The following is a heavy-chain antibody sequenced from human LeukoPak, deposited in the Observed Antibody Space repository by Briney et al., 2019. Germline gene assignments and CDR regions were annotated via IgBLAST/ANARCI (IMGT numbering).Heavy chain of an antibody. CDR2: IYYSGST. J-gene: IGHJ4*02. D-gene: IGHD6-13*01. CDR3: ARIAAKVKYYFDY. Sequence: PSETLSLTCTVSGGSISSYYWSWIRQPPGKGLEWIGYIYYSGSTNYNPSLKSRVTISVDTSKNQFSLKLSSVTAADTAVYYCARIAAKVKYYFDYWGQGTLSPSPQ. CDR1: GGSISSYY. V-gene: IGHV4-59*01.